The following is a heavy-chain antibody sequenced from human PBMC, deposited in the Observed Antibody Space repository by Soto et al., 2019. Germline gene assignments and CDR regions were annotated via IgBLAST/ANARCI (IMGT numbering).Heavy chain of an antibody. V-gene: IGHV6-1*01. CDR3: AREDQRSSGWYEGYYYYGMDV. Sequence: SQTLSLTCAISGDSVSSNSAAWNWIRQSPSRGLEWLGRTYYRSKWYNDYAVSVKSRITINPDTSKNQFSLQLNSVTPEDTAVYYCAREDQRSSGWYEGYYYYGMDVWGQGTTVTVSS. D-gene: IGHD6-19*01. CDR1: GDSVSSNSAA. CDR2: TYYRSKWYN. J-gene: IGHJ6*02.